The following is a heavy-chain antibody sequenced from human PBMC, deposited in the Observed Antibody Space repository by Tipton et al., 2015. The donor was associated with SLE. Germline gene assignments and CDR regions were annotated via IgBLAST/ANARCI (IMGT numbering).Heavy chain of an antibody. CDR1: GFTFDDYV. V-gene: IGHV4-38-2*01. D-gene: IGHD1-26*01. J-gene: IGHJ6*02. Sequence: LRLSCAASGFTFDDYVMSWVRQAPGKGLEWIGSRYHGGSTYYNPSLKSRGTISLDMSKNQFSLNVSSVTAADTAVYYCARLSGGDIYDYYGMDVWGQGTTVTVSS. CDR2: RYHGGST. CDR3: ARLSGGDIYDYYGMDV.